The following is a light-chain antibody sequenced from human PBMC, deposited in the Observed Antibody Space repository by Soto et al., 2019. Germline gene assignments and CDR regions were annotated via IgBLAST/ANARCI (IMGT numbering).Light chain of an antibody. J-gene: IGLJ2*01. Sequence: QSALTQPASVSGSPGQSITISCSGTSSDVGGYNYVSWYPQNPGKAPKLMIYDVSNRPSGVSNRFSGSKSGNTASLTISGLQAEDEADYYCSSYTSSGTLVVFGGGTKLTVL. CDR1: SSDVGGYNY. CDR2: DVS. V-gene: IGLV2-14*01. CDR3: SSYTSSGTLVV.